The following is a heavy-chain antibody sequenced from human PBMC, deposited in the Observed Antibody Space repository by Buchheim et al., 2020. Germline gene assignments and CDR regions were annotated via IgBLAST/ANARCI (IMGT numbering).Heavy chain of an antibody. D-gene: IGHD4-23*01. CDR2: IDGDGSAA. CDR1: GFTVSRYW. V-gene: IGHV3-74*01. CDR3: ARASNSRDYFDS. Sequence: EVQLVESGGGLVQPGQSLRLSCAASGFTVSRYWMHWVRQVPGKGLVWVSRIDGDGSAADYADSVTGRGTVSRDNAKNKVYLQLNSLRVEDTAVYYCARASNSRDYFDSWGQGTL. J-gene: IGHJ4*02.